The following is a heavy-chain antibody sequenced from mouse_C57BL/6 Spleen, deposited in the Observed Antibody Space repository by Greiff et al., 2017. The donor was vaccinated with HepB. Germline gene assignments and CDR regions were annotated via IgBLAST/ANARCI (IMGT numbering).Heavy chain of an antibody. CDR3: ARVRDYYGSRPFDY. D-gene: IGHD1-1*01. V-gene: IGHV3-6*01. Sequence: VQLQQSGPGLVKPSQSLSLTCSVTGYSITSGYYWNWIRQFPGNKLEWMGYISYDGSNNYNPSLKNRISITRDTSTNQFFLKLNSVTTEDTATYYCARVRDYYGSRPFDYWGQGTTLTVSS. J-gene: IGHJ2*01. CDR2: ISYDGSN. CDR1: GYSITSGYY.